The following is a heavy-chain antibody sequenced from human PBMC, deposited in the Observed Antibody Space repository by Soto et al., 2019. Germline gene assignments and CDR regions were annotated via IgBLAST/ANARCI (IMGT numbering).Heavy chain of an antibody. V-gene: IGHV3-23*01. CDR2: ISSSGGST. J-gene: IGHJ6*02. CDR1: GFTFSSYA. D-gene: IGHD3-10*01. Sequence: PGGSLRLSCAASGFTFSSYAMSWVRQAPGKGLEWVSGISSSGGSTYSADSVKGRLTISRDNSKNTLFLRMNRPRVEDTAVYYCMRPAPRGRHYFYFGMDVWGQGTTVTVSS. CDR3: MRPAPRGRHYFYFGMDV.